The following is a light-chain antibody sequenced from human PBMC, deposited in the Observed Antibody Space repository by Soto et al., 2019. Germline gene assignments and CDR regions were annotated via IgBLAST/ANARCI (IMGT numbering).Light chain of an antibody. CDR2: ANT. J-gene: IGLJ3*02. Sequence: QSVLTQPPSVSGAPGQRVTISCTGSSSNIGPTYDVHWYQQLPGTAPKLLIYANTNRPSGVPDRFSGSKSGTSASLAITGLQAEDEADYYCQSYDSSLSGSRVFGGGTKVTVL. V-gene: IGLV1-40*01. CDR3: QSYDSSLSGSRV. CDR1: SSNIGPTYD.